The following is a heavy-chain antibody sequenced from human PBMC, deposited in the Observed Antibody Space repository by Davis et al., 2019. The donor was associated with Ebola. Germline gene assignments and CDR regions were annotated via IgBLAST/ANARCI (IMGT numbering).Heavy chain of an antibody. V-gene: IGHV5-51*01. Sequence: GESLKISCKGSGYSFITYWIAWVRQMPGKGLEWMGIIYPDDSDTTYSPSFQGQITISADRSISTAYLQWSSLKASDTAIYYCALLPYRSTWNDGFDFWGQGTMVTVSS. CDR1: GYSFITYW. D-gene: IGHD6-19*01. CDR2: IYPDDSDT. J-gene: IGHJ3*01. CDR3: ALLPYRSTWNDGFDF.